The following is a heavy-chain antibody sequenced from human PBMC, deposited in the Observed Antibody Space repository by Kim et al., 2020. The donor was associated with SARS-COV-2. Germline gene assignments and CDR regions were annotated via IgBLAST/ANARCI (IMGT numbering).Heavy chain of an antibody. CDR3: AKEFVATVREVSYYYGMDV. V-gene: IGHV3-30*18. CDR2: ISYDGSNK. Sequence: GGSPRLSCAASGFTFSSYGMHWVRQAPGKGLEWVAVISYDGSNKYYADSVKGRFTISRDNSKNTLYLQMNSLRAEDTAVYYCAKEFVATVREVSYYYGMDVWGQGTTVTVSS. J-gene: IGHJ6*02. D-gene: IGHD1-26*01. CDR1: GFTFSSYG.